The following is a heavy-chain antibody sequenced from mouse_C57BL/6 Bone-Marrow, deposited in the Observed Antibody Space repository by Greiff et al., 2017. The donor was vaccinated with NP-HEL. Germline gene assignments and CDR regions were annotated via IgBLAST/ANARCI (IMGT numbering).Heavy chain of an antibody. CDR2: ISSGSSTI. CDR3: ARPGQLRLLFAY. Sequence: EVKVVESGGGLVKPGGSLKLSCAASGFTFSDYGMHWVRQAPEKGLEWVAYISSGSSTIYYADTVKGRFTISRDNAKNTLFLQRTSLRSEDTAMYYCARPGQLRLLFAYWGQGTLVTVSA. J-gene: IGHJ3*01. D-gene: IGHD3-2*02. V-gene: IGHV5-17*01. CDR1: GFTFSDYG.